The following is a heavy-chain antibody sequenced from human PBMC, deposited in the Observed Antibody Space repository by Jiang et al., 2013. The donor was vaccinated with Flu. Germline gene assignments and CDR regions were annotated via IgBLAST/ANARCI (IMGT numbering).Heavy chain of an antibody. V-gene: IGHV3-9*01. D-gene: IGHD3-10*01. CDR2: ISWNSGSI. CDR3: AKEGGSGLFDY. CDR1: GFTFDDYA. J-gene: IGHJ4*02. Sequence: GLVQPGRSLRLSCAASGFTFDDYAMHWVRQAPGKGLEWVSGISWNSGSIGYADSMKGRFTISRDNAKNSLYLQMNSLRAEDTALYYCAKEGGSGLFDYWGQGTLVTVSS.